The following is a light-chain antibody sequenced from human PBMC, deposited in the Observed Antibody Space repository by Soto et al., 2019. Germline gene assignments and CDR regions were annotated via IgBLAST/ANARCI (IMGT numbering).Light chain of an antibody. V-gene: IGKV3-20*01. J-gene: IGKJ1*01. CDR1: QSVSNDF. CDR3: QQYGSSPRT. CDR2: GAS. Sequence: EIVLTQSPGILSLSPGERATLSCRASQSVSNDFLAWYQQKPGQAPRLLIYGASTRATDVPDRFSGSGSGADFTLTIRRLEPDDFAVYYCQQYGSSPRTFGQGTKVDIK.